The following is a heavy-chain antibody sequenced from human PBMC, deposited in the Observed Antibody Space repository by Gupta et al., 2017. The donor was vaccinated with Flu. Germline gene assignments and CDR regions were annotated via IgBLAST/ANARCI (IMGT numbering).Heavy chain of an antibody. D-gene: IGHD6-6*01. Sequence: QVQLVQSGAEVKKPGASVKVSCKASGYTFTGYYMHWVRQAPGQGLEWIGWINPNSGDTNYAQKFQGRVTMTRDTSVSTAYMELSRLGVDDTAAYHCARDFLSSRSIYSSSASYYGLDVWGQGTTVTVSS. CDR2: INPNSGDT. CDR3: ARDFLSSRSIYSSSASYYGLDV. CDR1: GYTFTGYY. J-gene: IGHJ6*02. V-gene: IGHV1-2*02.